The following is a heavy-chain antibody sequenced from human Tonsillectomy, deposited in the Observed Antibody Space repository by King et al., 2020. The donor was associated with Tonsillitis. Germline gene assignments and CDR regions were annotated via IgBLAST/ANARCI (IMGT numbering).Heavy chain of an antibody. CDR1: GGSISSADYY. CDR2: INYSGST. V-gene: IGHV4-30-4*01. Sequence: VQLQESGPGLVKPSQTLSLTCTVSGGSISSADYYWSWIRQPPGKGLEWIGYINYSGSTYYNPSLKSRLSISVDTSKNQFSLRLSSVTAADTAVYYCAREAVRVMVRGVIEPDYYYGMDVWGQGTTVTVSS. D-gene: IGHD3-10*01. J-gene: IGHJ6*02. CDR3: AREAVRVMVRGVIEPDYYYGMDV.